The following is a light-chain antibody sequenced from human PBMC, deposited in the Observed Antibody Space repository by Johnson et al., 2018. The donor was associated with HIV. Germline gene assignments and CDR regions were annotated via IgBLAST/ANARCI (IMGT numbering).Light chain of an antibody. Sequence: QSVLTQPPSVSAAPGQKVTISCSASSSNIVNNYISWYQHLPGTAPKLLIYENHKRPSGIPDRFSASKSGTSATLDITGLQTGDEADYYCGTWDSSLSAHYVFGTATKSSVL. CDR1: SSNIVNNY. CDR2: ENH. V-gene: IGLV1-51*01. J-gene: IGLJ1*01. CDR3: GTWDSSLSAHYV.